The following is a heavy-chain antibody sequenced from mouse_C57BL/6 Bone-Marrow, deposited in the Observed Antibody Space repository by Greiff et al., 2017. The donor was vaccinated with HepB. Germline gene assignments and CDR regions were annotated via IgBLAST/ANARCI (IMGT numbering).Heavy chain of an antibody. CDR1: GFTFSSYG. CDR2: ISSGGSYT. J-gene: IGHJ2*01. V-gene: IGHV5-6*01. D-gene: IGHD3-2*02. CDR3: ARLDSSGYVDY. Sequence: EVQGVESGGDLVMPGGSLKLSCAASGFTFSSYGMSWVRQTPDKRLEWVATISSGGSYTYYPDSVKGRFTISRDNAKNTLYLQMSSLKSEDTAMYYCARLDSSGYVDYWGQGTTLTVSS.